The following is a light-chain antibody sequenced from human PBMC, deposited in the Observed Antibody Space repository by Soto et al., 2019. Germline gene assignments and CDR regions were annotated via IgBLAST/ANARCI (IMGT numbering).Light chain of an antibody. CDR1: QSISSW. CDR2: AAS. Sequence: DIQMTQSPSTLSASVGDRVTITCRASQSISSWLAWYQQKPGKAPKLLIYAASNVESGVPSRFSGSGSGTEFTPAISSLQPDDFATYYCQQYSTYPWTFGQGTKVEIK. CDR3: QQYSTYPWT. J-gene: IGKJ1*01. V-gene: IGKV1-5*01.